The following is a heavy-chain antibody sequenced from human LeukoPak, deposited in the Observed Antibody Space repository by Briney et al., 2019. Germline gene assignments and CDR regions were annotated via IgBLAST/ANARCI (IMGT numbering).Heavy chain of an antibody. Sequence: ASVKVSCTASGYTFTGYYMHWVRQAPGQGLEWMGGINPNSGGTNYAQKFQGRVTMTRDTSISTAYMELSRLRSDDTAVYYCASLGYSYGYFYYYGMDVWGQGTTVTVSS. CDR2: INPNSGGT. D-gene: IGHD5-18*01. V-gene: IGHV1-2*02. CDR3: ASLGYSYGYFYYYGMDV. CDR1: GYTFTGYY. J-gene: IGHJ6*02.